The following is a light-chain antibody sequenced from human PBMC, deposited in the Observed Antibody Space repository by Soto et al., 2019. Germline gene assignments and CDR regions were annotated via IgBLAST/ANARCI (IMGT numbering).Light chain of an antibody. J-gene: IGKJ5*01. Sequence: DIQMTQSPSSLSASVGDRVTITCRASQGISNYLACYQQKPGKVPSLLIYAASTLQSGVPSRVSGSRSVTDFTLTISSLQPEDVATYYCQNYYSGPRTFGQGTRREIK. CDR1: QGISNY. V-gene: IGKV1-27*01. CDR2: AAS. CDR3: QNYYSGPRT.